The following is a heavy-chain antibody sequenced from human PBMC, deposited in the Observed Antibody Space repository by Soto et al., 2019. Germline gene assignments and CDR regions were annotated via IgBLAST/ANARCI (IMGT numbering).Heavy chain of an antibody. Sequence: LSLTCTVSGGSIPSGDYYWSWIRQTPGKGLEWIGYIYYSGSTYYNPSLKSPITISLDTSKNQFSLKLRSVAAADTAVYYCARQTGTTTTPFDYWGQGSLVTVSS. J-gene: IGHJ4*02. CDR3: ARQTGTTTTPFDY. V-gene: IGHV4-30-4*01. CDR1: GGSIPSGDYY. CDR2: IYYSGST. D-gene: IGHD1-7*01.